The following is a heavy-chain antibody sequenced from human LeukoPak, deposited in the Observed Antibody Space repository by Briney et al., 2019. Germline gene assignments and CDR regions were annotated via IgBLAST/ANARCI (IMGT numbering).Heavy chain of an antibody. Sequence: SETLSLTCTVSGGSISSYYWSWIRQPPGKGLEWIGYIYYSGSTNYNPSLRSRVTISVDTSKNQFSLKLSSVTAADTAVYYCASSGLSSPPGYWGQGTLVTVSS. CDR3: ASSGLSSPPGY. J-gene: IGHJ4*02. CDR2: IYYSGST. V-gene: IGHV4-59*01. D-gene: IGHD6-13*01. CDR1: GGSISSYY.